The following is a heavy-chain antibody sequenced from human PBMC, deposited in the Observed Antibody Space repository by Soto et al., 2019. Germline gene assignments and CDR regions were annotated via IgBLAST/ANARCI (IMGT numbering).Heavy chain of an antibody. CDR3: AAQETVITSFDY. V-gene: IGHV4-31*03. CDR2: ISYSGNT. D-gene: IGHD4-17*01. CDR1: GGSINTGAYY. J-gene: IGHJ4*02. Sequence: SETLSLTCTVSGGSINTGAYYWSWIRQHPGKGLEWIGYISYSGNTYYKSSLKSRVTISVDTSKNQFSLRLSSVTAADTAVYYCAAQETVITSFDYWGQGTLVTVSS.